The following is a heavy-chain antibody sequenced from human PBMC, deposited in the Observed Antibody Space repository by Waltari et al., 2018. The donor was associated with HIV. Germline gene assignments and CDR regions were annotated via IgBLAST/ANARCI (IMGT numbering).Heavy chain of an antibody. Sequence: QVQLVESGGGVVQPGRSLRLSCAASGFTFSSYAMHWVRQAPGKGLEWVAVISYDGSNKYYADSVKGRFTISRDNSKNTLYLQMNSLRAEDTAVYYCARDVPDSTGGAFDIWGQGTMVTVSS. J-gene: IGHJ3*02. D-gene: IGHD6-25*01. CDR1: GFTFSSYA. CDR2: ISYDGSNK. V-gene: IGHV3-30*04. CDR3: ARDVPDSTGGAFDI.